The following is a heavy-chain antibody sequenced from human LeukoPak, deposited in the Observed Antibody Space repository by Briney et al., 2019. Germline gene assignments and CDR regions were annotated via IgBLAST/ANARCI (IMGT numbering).Heavy chain of an antibody. CDR3: ANGRYHNF. J-gene: IGHJ4*02. CDR2: ITTSGGDT. Sequence: GGSLRPSCAASGFTFSSYAMSWVRQAPGKGLEWVSHITTSGGDTYYADSVRGRFTISRDNSKNTLYLQMNSLRAEDTAVYYCANGRYHNFWGQGTLVTVS. CDR1: GFTFSSYA. D-gene: IGHD2-2*01. V-gene: IGHV3-23*01.